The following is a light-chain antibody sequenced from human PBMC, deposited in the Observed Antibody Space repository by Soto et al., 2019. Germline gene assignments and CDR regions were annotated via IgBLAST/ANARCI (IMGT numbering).Light chain of an antibody. J-gene: IGKJ5*01. CDR2: GAS. Sequence: EIVLTQSPGTLCLSPGERATLSSTSSQSVSNNYLAWYQQKPGQAPRLLIYGASNRATGIPARFSGSGSGTEFTLTISSLQSEDFAVYYCQQYNNWPITFGQGTRLEIK. CDR1: QSVSNN. V-gene: IGKV3-15*01. CDR3: QQYNNWPIT.